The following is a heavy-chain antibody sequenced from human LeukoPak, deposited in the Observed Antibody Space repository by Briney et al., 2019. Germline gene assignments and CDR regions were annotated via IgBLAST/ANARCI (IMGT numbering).Heavy chain of an antibody. D-gene: IGHD2-21*01. CDR1: GGSISSYY. CDR2: IYYSGST. CDR3: ARVAEFRGMDV. V-gene: IGHV4-59*12. J-gene: IGHJ6*01. Sequence: SETLSLTCTVSGGSISSYYWSWIRQPPGKGLEWIGYIYYSGSTNYNPSLKSRVTISVDKSKNQFSLKLSSVTAADTAVYYCARVAEFRGMDVWGQGTTVTVSS.